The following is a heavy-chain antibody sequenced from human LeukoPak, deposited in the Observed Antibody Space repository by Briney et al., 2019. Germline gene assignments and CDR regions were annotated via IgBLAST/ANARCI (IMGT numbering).Heavy chain of an antibody. Sequence: SETLSLTCAVYGGSFSGYYWSWIRQPPGKGLEWIGEINHSGSTNYNPSLKSRVTISVDTSKNQFSLKLSSVTAADTAVYYCARMGNYYDSSGYYYKKWRDAFDIWGQGTMVTVSS. CDR2: INHSGST. CDR3: ARMGNYYDSSGYYYKKWRDAFDI. J-gene: IGHJ3*02. V-gene: IGHV4-34*01. D-gene: IGHD3-22*01. CDR1: GGSFSGYY.